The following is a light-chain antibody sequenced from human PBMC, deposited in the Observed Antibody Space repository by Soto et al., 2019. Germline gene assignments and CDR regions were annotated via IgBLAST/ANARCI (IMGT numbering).Light chain of an antibody. CDR3: QQYNDSFRYT. CDR1: QSINTW. V-gene: IGKV1-5*03. Sequence: DIQMTQSPSTLSASVGDRVTITCRASQSINTWLAWYQQKPGTVPKLLIYEASTLESGVPSRFSGSRSGTEFTLTVSSLQPDDFATYYCQQYNDSFRYTFGQETKLEIK. CDR2: EAS. J-gene: IGKJ2*01.